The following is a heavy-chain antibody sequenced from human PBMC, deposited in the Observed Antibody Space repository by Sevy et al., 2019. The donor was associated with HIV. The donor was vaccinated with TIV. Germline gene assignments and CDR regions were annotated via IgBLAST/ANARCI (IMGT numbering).Heavy chain of an antibody. V-gene: IGHV4-39*01. Sequence: SETLSLTCTVSSGSISSSTYYWAWIRQPPGKGVEWIGSIFYSGRPYYNPSLQSRLTISVDTSKNQFSLKLSSVTAADTAVYYCASHNYSDRSGYYYPVWFDYWGRGTLVTVSS. J-gene: IGHJ4*02. CDR1: SGSISSSTYY. CDR3: ASHNYSDRSGYYYPVWFDY. D-gene: IGHD3-22*01. CDR2: IFYSGRP.